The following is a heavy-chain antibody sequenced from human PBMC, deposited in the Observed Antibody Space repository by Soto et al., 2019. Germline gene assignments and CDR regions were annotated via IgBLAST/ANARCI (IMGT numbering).Heavy chain of an antibody. D-gene: IGHD1-26*01. V-gene: IGHV4-39*01. J-gene: IGHJ4*02. Sequence: PSETLSLTCTVSGGSISSSSYYWGWIRQPPGKGLEWIGSIYYSGSTNYNPSLKSRVTISVDTSNNQFSLKLTSVTAADMAVYYCARHSVTYYDFDYWGQGTLVTVSS. CDR3: ARHSVTYYDFDY. CDR1: GGSISSSSYY. CDR2: IYYSGST.